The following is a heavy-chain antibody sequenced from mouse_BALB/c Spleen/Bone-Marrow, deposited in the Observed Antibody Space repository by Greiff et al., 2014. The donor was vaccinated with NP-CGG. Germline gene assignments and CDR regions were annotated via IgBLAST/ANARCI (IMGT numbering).Heavy chain of an antibody. J-gene: IGHJ2*01. Sequence: VQLQQSGAELVRPGALVQLSCQAFGFNIKNYYMHWGKQRPEQGLEWIGWIDPENGNTIYYPKFQGKASITADTSSNTAYLQLSSLTSEDTAVYYCTRTYSFDYWGQGTTLTVSS. V-gene: IGHV14-1*02. CDR1: GFNIKNYY. CDR3: TRTYSFDY. CDR2: IDPENGNT.